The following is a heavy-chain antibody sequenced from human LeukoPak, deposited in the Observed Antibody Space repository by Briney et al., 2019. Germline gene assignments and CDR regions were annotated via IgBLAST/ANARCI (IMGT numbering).Heavy chain of an antibody. J-gene: IGHJ4*02. CDR3: ARRPWGMPVAGTIDY. V-gene: IGHV4-38-2*01. CDR2: IYHSGST. CDR1: GYSISSGYY. D-gene: IGHD6-19*01. Sequence: SETLSLTCAVSGYSISSGYYWGWIRQPPGKGLEWIGSIYHSGSTYYNPSLKSRVTISVDTSKNQFSLKLSSVTAADTAVYYCARRPWGMPVAGTIDYWGQGTLVTVSS.